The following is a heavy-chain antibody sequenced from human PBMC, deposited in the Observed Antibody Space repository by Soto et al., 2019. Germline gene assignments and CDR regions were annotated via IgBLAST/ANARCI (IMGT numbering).Heavy chain of an antibody. Sequence: KTSETLSLTCTVSGGSIISYYCCFIRHPPGKGLEWIGYIYYSGSTNYNPSLKSRVTISVDTSKNQFSLKLSSVTAADTAVYYCARGRFGPPPSNWFDPWGQGTLVTVSS. V-gene: IGHV4-59*01. CDR2: IYYSGST. D-gene: IGHD3-10*01. CDR3: ARGRFGPPPSNWFDP. J-gene: IGHJ5*02. CDR1: GGSIISYY.